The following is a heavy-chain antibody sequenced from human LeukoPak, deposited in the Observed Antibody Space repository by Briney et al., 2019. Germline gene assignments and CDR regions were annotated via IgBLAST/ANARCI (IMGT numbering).Heavy chain of an antibody. J-gene: IGHJ4*02. CDR2: IIPIFGTA. V-gene: IGHV1-69*05. Sequence: SVKVSCKASGGTFSSYAISWVRQAPGQGLGWMGRIIPIFGTANYAQKFQGRVTITTDESTSTAYMELSSLRSEDTAVYYCARDWNYYDSSFDYWGQGTLVTVSS. CDR1: GGTFSSYA. CDR3: ARDWNYYDSSFDY. D-gene: IGHD3-22*01.